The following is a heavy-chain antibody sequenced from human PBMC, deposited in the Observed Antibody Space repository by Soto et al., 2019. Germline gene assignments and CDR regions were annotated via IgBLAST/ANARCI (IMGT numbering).Heavy chain of an antibody. V-gene: IGHV4-4*02. CDR3: ARSWWQQLVGFYWFDP. J-gene: IGHJ5*02. D-gene: IGHD6-13*01. Sequence: PSETLSLTCAVSGGSISSSNWWSWVRQPPGKGLEWIGEIYHSGSTNYNPSLKSRVTISLDKSKNQFSLKLSSVTAADTAVYYCARSWWQQLVGFYWFDPWGQGTLVTVSS. CDR1: GGSISSSNW. CDR2: IYHSGST.